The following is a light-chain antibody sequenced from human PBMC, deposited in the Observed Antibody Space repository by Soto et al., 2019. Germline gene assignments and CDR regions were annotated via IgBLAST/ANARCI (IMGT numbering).Light chain of an antibody. CDR3: QQYNSYSGT. Sequence: IQINPSPSTLFSFLGNRSTLTFRGSQSISSWLAWYQQKPGKAPKLLIYKASSLESGVPSRFSGSGSGTEFTLTISSLQPDDFATYYCQQYNSYSGTFGQGTKVDIK. J-gene: IGKJ1*01. V-gene: IGKV1-5*03. CDR1: QSISSW. CDR2: KAS.